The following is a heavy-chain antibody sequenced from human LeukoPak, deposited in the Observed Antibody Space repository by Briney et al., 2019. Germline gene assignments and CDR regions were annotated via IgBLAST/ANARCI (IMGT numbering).Heavy chain of an antibody. V-gene: IGHV3-49*04. Sequence: GGSLRLSCAASGFTFSSYAMSWVRQAPGKGLEWVGFIRSKAFGVTTEYAASVKGRFIILRDDFKNIAYLQMNSLKTEDTAVYYCSRDRYYDSSGPSVTPEFWGQGTLVTVSS. CDR1: GFTFSSYA. CDR2: IRSKAFGVTT. D-gene: IGHD3-22*01. CDR3: SRDRYYDSSGPSVTPEF. J-gene: IGHJ4*02.